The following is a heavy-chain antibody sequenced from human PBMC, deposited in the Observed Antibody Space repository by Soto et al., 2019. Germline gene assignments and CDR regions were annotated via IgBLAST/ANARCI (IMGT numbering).Heavy chain of an antibody. CDR3: GRCRTDSYAMDV. CDR1: GYSFTSYG. J-gene: IGHJ6*02. D-gene: IGHD1-1*01. Sequence: VASVKVSCKASGYSFTSYGIAWVRQVPGQGPEWMGWISPYNGRTNYARNVQGRVVMTTDISTNIVYLELRSLRSDDTAMYYCGRCRTDSYAMDVWGQGTTVTVSS. V-gene: IGHV1-18*01. CDR2: ISPYNGRT.